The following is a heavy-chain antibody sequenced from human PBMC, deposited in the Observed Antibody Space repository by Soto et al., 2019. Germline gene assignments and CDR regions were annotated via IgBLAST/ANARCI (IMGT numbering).Heavy chain of an antibody. CDR1: GFIFNTYG. CDR3: AKGQHCSTTSCYFYFYGMDV. J-gene: IGHJ6*02. Sequence: QVQLVESGGGVVQPGRSLRLSCAASGFIFNTYGMHWVRQAPGKGLEWVAVISYDGSNKYYAGSVKGRLTISRDNSKNTLYLQMNSLRAEDTAVYYCAKGQHCSTTSCYFYFYGMDVWGQGTKVAVFS. V-gene: IGHV3-30*18. CDR2: ISYDGSNK. D-gene: IGHD2-2*01.